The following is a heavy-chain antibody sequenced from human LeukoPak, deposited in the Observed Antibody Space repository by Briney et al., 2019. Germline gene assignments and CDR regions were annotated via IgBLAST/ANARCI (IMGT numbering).Heavy chain of an antibody. CDR1: GFTFSSYG. D-gene: IGHD3-10*01. CDR3: ARVADPFTGAYYFDY. V-gene: IGHV3-33*01. J-gene: IGHJ4*02. Sequence: GGSLRLSCAASGFTFSSYGMHRVRQAPGKGLEWVAVIWYDGSNKYYADSVKGRFTISRDNSKNTLYLQMNSLRAEDTAVYYCARVADPFTGAYYFDYWGQGTLVTVSS. CDR2: IWYDGSNK.